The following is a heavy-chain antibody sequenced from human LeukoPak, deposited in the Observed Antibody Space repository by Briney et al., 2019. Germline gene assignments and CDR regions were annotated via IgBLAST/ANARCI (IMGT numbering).Heavy chain of an antibody. D-gene: IGHD7-27*01. V-gene: IGHV4-4*09. J-gene: IGHJ4*02. CDR1: GGSISSYY. CDR2: IYTSGST. CDR3: ARLTGARTLDY. Sequence: SETLSLTCTVSGGSISSYYWSWIRQPPGKGPEWIGYIYTSGSTNYNPSLKSRVTISVDTSKNQFSLKLSSVTAADTAVYYCARLTGARTLDYWGQGTLVTVSS.